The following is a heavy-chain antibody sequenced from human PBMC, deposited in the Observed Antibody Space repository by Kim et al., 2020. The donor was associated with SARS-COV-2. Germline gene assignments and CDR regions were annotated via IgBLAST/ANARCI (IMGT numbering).Heavy chain of an antibody. CDR3: ARDGASGAFDI. Sequence: GRSLRLSCAASGFTFSSYAMHWVRQAPGKGLEWVAVISYDGSNKYYADSVKGRFTISRDNSKNTLYLQMNSLRAEDTAVYYCARDGASGAFDIWGQGTMVTVSS. J-gene: IGHJ3*02. CDR2: ISYDGSNK. D-gene: IGHD1-26*01. CDR1: GFTFSSYA. V-gene: IGHV3-30*04.